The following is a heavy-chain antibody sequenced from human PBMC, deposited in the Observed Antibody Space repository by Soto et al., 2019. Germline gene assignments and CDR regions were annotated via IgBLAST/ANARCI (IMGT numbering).Heavy chain of an antibody. CDR1: GYTFTSYA. J-gene: IGHJ6*03. D-gene: IGHD3-3*01. Sequence: ASVKVSCKASGYTFTSYAMNWVRQAPGQGLEWMGWINTNTGNPTYAQGFTGRFVFSLDTSVSTAYLQICSLKAEDTAVYYCARDTPTYDFWRGYYRYYYYMDVWGKGTTVTVSS. CDR2: INTNTGNP. V-gene: IGHV7-4-1*01. CDR3: ARDTPTYDFWRGYYRYYYYMDV.